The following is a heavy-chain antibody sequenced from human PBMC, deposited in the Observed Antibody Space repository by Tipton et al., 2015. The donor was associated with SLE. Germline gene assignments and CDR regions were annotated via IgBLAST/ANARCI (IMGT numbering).Heavy chain of an antibody. CDR1: GGSISSSSYY. Sequence: TLSLTCTVSGGSISSSSYYWGWIRQPPGKGLEWIGSIYYSGSTYYNPSLKSRVTISRDNAKNSLYLQLNSLRAEDTAVYYCARGATYYDFWSGYYTPFDYWGQGTLVTVSS. CDR3: ARGATYYDFWSGYYTPFDY. CDR2: IYYSGST. V-gene: IGHV4-39*02. J-gene: IGHJ4*02. D-gene: IGHD3-3*01.